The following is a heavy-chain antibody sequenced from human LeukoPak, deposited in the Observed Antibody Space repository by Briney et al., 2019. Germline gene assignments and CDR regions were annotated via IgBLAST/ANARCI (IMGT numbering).Heavy chain of an antibody. CDR1: GGTFSSYA. CDR2: IIPILGIA. V-gene: IGHV1-69*04. J-gene: IGHJ5*02. Sequence: SVEVSCKASGGTFSSYAISWVRQAPGQGLEWMGRIIPILGIANYAQKFQGRVTITADKSTSTAYMELSSLRSEDTAVYYCARGGYGNWFDPWGQGTLVTVSS. CDR3: ARGGYGNWFDP. D-gene: IGHD3-22*01.